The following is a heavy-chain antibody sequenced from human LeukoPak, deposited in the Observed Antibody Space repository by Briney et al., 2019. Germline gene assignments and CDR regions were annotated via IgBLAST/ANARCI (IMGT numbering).Heavy chain of an antibody. J-gene: IGHJ4*02. CDR1: GFTFSSYE. Sequence: GSLRLSCAASGFTFSSYEMNWIRQPPGKGLEWIGEINHSGSTNYNPSLKSRVTISVDTSKNQFSLKLSSVAAADTAVYYCARRCSGGSCYSRRGYSYGLFDYWGQGTLVTVSS. D-gene: IGHD2-15*01. CDR2: INHSGST. V-gene: IGHV4-34*01. CDR3: ARRCSGGSCYSRRGYSYGLFDY.